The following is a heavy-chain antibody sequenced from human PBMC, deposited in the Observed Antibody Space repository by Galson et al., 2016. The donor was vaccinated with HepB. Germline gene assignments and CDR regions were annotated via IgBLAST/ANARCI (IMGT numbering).Heavy chain of an antibody. CDR3: ARAVMIGRGMDV. Sequence: CAISGDSVYNNGAAWVWIRQSPSRGLEWLGRTFYRSTWENHYAGSVINRITISPDTSRNQFSLHLHSLTPEDTAVYYCARAVMIGRGMDVCGQGTTVTVSS. CDR1: GDSVYNNGAA. V-gene: IGHV6-1*01. J-gene: IGHJ6*02. CDR2: TFYRSTWEN. D-gene: IGHD2-21*01.